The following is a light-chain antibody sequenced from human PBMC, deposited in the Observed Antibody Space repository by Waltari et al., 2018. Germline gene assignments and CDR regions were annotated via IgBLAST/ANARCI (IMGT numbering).Light chain of an antibody. CDR3: ATWDDGLSGV. CDR1: SSNIGTHY. Sequence: HSVLTQPPSASGTPGQRVTISCSGSSSNIGTHYVDWYQQLPGTAPKLLMYKDDQRPSGVPARFSCSKSGTSASLAISGLRSEDEADYYCATWDDGLSGVFGGGTKLTVL. J-gene: IGLJ2*01. V-gene: IGLV1-47*01. CDR2: KDD.